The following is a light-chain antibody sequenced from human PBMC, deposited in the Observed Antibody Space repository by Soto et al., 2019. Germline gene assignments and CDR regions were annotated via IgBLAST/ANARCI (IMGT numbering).Light chain of an antibody. V-gene: IGLV1-44*01. CDR1: SSNIGSNT. Sequence: QSVLTQPPSASGTPGQRVTISCSGSSSNIGSNTVNWYQQLPGTAPKLLIYYNNQRPSGVPDRFSCSKSGTSASLAISGPQSEDEADYYCAAWDDSLNGYVFGTGTKLTVL. J-gene: IGLJ1*01. CDR2: YNN. CDR3: AAWDDSLNGYV.